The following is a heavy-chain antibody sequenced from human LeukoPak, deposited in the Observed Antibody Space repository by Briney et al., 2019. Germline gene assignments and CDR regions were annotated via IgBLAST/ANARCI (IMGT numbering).Heavy chain of an antibody. CDR3: ARLVAGTYFDY. J-gene: IGHJ4*02. CDR2: ISTYNGNT. CDR1: GYTFTSYG. V-gene: IGHV1-18*01. D-gene: IGHD6-19*01. Sequence: ASVTVSCKTSGYTFTSYGISWVRQAPGQGLEWMGWISTYNGNTNYAQKLQGRVTMTTDTSTSTAYMELRSLRSDDTAVYYCARLVAGTYFDYWGQGTLVTVSS.